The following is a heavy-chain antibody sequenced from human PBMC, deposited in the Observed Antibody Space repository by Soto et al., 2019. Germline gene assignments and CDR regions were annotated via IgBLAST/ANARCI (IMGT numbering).Heavy chain of an antibody. D-gene: IGHD5-18*01. Sequence: PSETLSLTCTVSGGSIISSSYYWGLIRQPPGKGLEWIGSIYYSGSTYYNPSLKSRVTISVDTSKNQFSLKLSSVTAADTAVYYCARRPGGYSYGYRFWAWFDPWGQGTLVTVSS. CDR2: IYYSGST. J-gene: IGHJ5*02. V-gene: IGHV4-39*01. CDR1: GGSIISSSYY. CDR3: ARRPGGYSYGYRFWAWFDP.